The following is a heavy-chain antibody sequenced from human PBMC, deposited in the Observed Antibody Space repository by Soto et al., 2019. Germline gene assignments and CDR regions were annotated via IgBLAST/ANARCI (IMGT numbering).Heavy chain of an antibody. CDR1: VYVFSPYY. J-gene: IGHJ4*02. CDR2: CNPSCVHT. D-gene: IGHD4-4*01. Sequence: VPWRGSVYVFSPYYIHCVRQAPGQGLEWIGKCNPSCVHTHYTQQFQVRFNVSTETSTSTLYMELSRLGSEDTVVYYCAKAREEGEMATVTPFGYWRQGTLVTVS. V-gene: IGHV1-46*01. CDR3: AKAREEGEMATVTPFGY.